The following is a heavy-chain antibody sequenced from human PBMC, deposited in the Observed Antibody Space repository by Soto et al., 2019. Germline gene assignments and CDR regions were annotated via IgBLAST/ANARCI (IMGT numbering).Heavy chain of an antibody. V-gene: IGHV4-59*01. Sequence: PWKNLEISCAVYGGCISSYYWSWIGQPPGKGLEWIGYIYYSGSTNYNPSLKSRVTISVDTSKNQFSLKLSSVTAADTAVYYCARIFCTRPAATVNYF. CDR2: IYYSGST. CDR1: GGCISSYY. J-gene: IGHJ1*01. CDR3: ARIFCTRPAATVNYF. D-gene: IGHD3-9*01.